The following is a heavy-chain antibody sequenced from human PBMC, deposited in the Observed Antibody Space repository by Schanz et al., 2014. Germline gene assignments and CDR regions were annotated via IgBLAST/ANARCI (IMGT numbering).Heavy chain of an antibody. V-gene: IGHV3-48*02. CDR3: ARDSGYCSGGSCLTFDY. CDR2: IATSSSTR. Sequence: EQLVESGGGLVKPGGSLRLSCEASGFDFNSYSMNWVRQVPGKGLEWLSYIATSSSTRHYADSVKGRVTISRDNAKNSLYLQMNSLRDEDTAVYYCARDSGYCSGGSCLTFDYWGQGTLVTVSS. CDR1: GFDFNSYS. D-gene: IGHD2-15*01. J-gene: IGHJ4*02.